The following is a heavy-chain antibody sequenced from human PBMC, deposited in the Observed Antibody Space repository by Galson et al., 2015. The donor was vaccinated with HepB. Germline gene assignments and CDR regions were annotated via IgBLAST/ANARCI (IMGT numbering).Heavy chain of an antibody. CDR2: INSDETTI. CDR1: GFTFSSYW. J-gene: IGHJ4*02. Sequence: LRLSCAASGFTFSSYWMHWVRRAPGKGLVWVSRINSDETTITYADSVKGRFTISRDNAKNTLYLQLNSLRAEDTALYYCVRSRYTTSWFDYWGQGTLVTVSS. D-gene: IGHD6-13*01. CDR3: VRSRYTTSWFDY. V-gene: IGHV3-74*01.